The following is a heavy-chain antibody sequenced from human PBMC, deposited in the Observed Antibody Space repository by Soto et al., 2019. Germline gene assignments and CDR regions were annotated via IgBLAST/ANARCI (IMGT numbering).Heavy chain of an antibody. CDR2: ISSSSSYI. V-gene: IGHV3-21*01. D-gene: IGHD4-4*01. J-gene: IGHJ6*03. CDR1: GFTFSSYS. Sequence: GGSLRLSCAASGFTFSSYSMNWVRQAPGKGLEWVSSISSSSSYIYYADSVKGRFTISRDNAKNSLYLQMNSLRAEDTAVYYCARDPGLSDPFRCNYGPSPCPTYYYYMDVWGKGTTVTVSS. CDR3: ARDPGLSDPFRCNYGPSPCPTYYYYMDV.